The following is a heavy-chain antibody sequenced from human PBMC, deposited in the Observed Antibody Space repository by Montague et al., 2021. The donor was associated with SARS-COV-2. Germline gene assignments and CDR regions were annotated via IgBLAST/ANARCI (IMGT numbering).Heavy chain of an antibody. J-gene: IGHJ4*02. Sequence: SLRLSCAASGFTLNSYSMSWVRQSPGKGLEWVSVIYSGDRGTYYADAVKGRFTISRDNSRNTLYLQMHSLRAEDTAKYYCAKGRYSAYVLDYWGQGTQVTVSS. CDR1: GFTLNSYS. CDR3: AKGRYSAYVLDY. V-gene: IGHV3-23*03. CDR2: IYSGDRGT. D-gene: IGHD5-18*01.